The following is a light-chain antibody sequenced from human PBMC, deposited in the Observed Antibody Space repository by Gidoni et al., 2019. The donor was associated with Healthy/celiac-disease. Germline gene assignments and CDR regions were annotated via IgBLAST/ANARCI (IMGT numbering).Light chain of an antibody. Sequence: IVMTQSPVTLSVSPGERATLSCRASPSVSSNLAWYQQKPGQAPRLLIYGASTRATGIPARFSGSGSGTEFTLTISSLQSEDFAVYYCQQYNNWPPSWTFXQXTKVEIK. V-gene: IGKV3-15*01. J-gene: IGKJ1*01. CDR2: GAS. CDR1: PSVSSN. CDR3: QQYNNWPPSWT.